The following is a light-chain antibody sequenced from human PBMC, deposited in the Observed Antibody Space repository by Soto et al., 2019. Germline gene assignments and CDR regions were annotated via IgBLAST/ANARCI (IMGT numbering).Light chain of an antibody. Sequence: QSVLTQPPSVSGAPGQRVTLSCTGNTSNLGAGYDVHWYQQLPGAAPKLVIFGNRNRPSGVPERFSGSKSGNMASLTISGLQAEDEADYFCSSYTTSSTRYVFGTGTKVTVL. CDR3: SSYTTSSTRYV. CDR2: GNR. CDR1: TSNLGAGYD. V-gene: IGLV1-40*01. J-gene: IGLJ1*01.